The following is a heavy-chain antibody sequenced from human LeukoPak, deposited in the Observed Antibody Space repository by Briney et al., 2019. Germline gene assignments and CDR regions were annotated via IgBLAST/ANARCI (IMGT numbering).Heavy chain of an antibody. J-gene: IGHJ5*02. CDR1: GGSISSYY. D-gene: IGHD4-23*01. Sequence: SETLSLTCTVSGGSISSYYWSWIRQPPGKGLEWIGYIYYSGSTNYNPSLKSRVTISVDTSKNQFSLKLSSVTAADTAVYYCARHYGGNSITSNWFDPWGQGTLVTVSS. CDR3: ARHYGGNSITSNWFDP. V-gene: IGHV4-59*01. CDR2: IYYSGST.